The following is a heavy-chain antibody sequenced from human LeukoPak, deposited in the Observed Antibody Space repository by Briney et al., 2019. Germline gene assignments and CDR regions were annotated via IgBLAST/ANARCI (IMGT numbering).Heavy chain of an antibody. V-gene: IGHV4-39*01. CDR2: IYYSGST. Sequence: ETLSLTCTVSGGSISSSSYYWGWIRQPPGKGLEWIGSIYYSGSTYYNPSLKSRVTISVDTSKNQFSLKLSSVTAADTAVYYCARLTLSITMLRVLDAFDIWGQGTMVTVSS. D-gene: IGHD3-10*01. CDR1: GGSISSSSYY. CDR3: ARLTLSITMLRVLDAFDI. J-gene: IGHJ3*02.